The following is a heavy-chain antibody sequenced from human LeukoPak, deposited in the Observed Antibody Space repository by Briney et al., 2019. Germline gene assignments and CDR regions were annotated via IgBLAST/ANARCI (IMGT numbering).Heavy chain of an antibody. CDR1: GGSISNYY. V-gene: IGHV4-59*08. Sequence: PSETLSLTCSVSGGSISNYYWTWIRQPPGKGLEWIAYIHYTGNTNPNPSLKSRVTISVDTSKNQFSLNLTSVTAADTAVYYCARHSHLAGAPFDYWGQGTLVTVSS. J-gene: IGHJ4*02. CDR3: ARHSHLAGAPFDY. CDR2: IHYTGNT.